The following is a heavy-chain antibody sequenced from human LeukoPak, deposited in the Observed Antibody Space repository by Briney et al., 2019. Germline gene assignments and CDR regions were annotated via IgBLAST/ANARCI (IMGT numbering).Heavy chain of an antibody. D-gene: IGHD3-10*01. Sequence: PSETLSLTCTVSGGSISSYYWSWIRQPPGKGLEWIGYIYYSGSTNYNPSLKSRVTISVDTSKNQFSLKLSSVTAADTAVHYCAAWVGESYAPYYYYGMDVWGKGTTVTVSS. CDR2: IYYSGST. CDR1: GGSISSYY. CDR3: AAWVGESYAPYYYYGMDV. V-gene: IGHV4-59*01. J-gene: IGHJ6*04.